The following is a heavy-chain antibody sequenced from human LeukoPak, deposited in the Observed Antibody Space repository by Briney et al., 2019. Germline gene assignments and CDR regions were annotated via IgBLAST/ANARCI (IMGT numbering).Heavy chain of an antibody. CDR3: ARAAYDFWSGYYGNHDAFDI. J-gene: IGHJ3*02. V-gene: IGHV1-2*02. CDR1: GYTFTGYY. CDR2: INPNSGGT. D-gene: IGHD3-3*01. Sequence: GASVKVSCKASGYTFTGYYMHWVRQAPGQGLEWMGWINPNSGGTNYAQKFQGRVTMTRDTSISTAYMELSRLRSDDTAVYYCARAAYDFWSGYYGNHDAFDIWGQGTMVTVSS.